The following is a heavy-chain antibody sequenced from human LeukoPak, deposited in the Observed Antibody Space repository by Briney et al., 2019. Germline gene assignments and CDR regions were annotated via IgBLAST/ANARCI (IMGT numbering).Heavy chain of an antibody. J-gene: IGHJ4*02. CDR1: GGTFSSYA. Sequence: ASVKVSFKASGGTFSSYAISWVRQAPGQGLEWMGGIIPIFGTANYAQKFQGRVTITTDESTSTAYMELSSLRSEDTAVYYCARGGGYCSSTSCYLDYWGQGTLVTVSS. CDR3: ARGGGYCSSTSCYLDY. D-gene: IGHD2-2*01. V-gene: IGHV1-69*05. CDR2: IIPIFGTA.